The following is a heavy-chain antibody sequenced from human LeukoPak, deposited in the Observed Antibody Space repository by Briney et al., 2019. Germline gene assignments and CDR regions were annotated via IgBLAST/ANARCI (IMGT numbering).Heavy chain of an antibody. CDR2: INPNSGGT. CDR1: GYTFTGYY. V-gene: IGHV1-2*02. Sequence: ASVKVSCKASGYTFTGYYMDWVRQAPGQGLEWMGWINPNSGGTNYAQKFQGRATMTRDTSISTAYMELSRLRSDDTAVYYCASLGSYGDYGAYFDYWGQGTLVTVSS. J-gene: IGHJ4*02. D-gene: IGHD4-17*01. CDR3: ASLGSYGDYGAYFDY.